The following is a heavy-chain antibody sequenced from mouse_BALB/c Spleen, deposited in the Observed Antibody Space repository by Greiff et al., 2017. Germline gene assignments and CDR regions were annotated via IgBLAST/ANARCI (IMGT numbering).Heavy chain of an antibody. Sequence: DVKLVESGGGLVKPGGSLKLSCAASGFTFSSYAMSWVRQSPEKRLEWVAEISSGGSYTYYPDTVTGRFTISRDNAKNTLYLEMSSLRSEDTAMYYCAREEGLLPWFAYWGQGTLVTVSA. CDR3: AREEGLLPWFAY. CDR1: GFTFSSYA. V-gene: IGHV5-9-4*01. J-gene: IGHJ3*01. CDR2: ISSGGSYT. D-gene: IGHD2-3*01.